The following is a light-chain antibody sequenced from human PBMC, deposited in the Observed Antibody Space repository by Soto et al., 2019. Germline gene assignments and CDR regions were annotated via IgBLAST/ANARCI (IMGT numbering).Light chain of an antibody. CDR2: ENN. Sequence: QSVLTQPPSMSAAPGQKVTISCSGSISNIANNYVSWYQQLPGTAPKLLIYENNKRPSGTPDRFSGSKSGTSATLDITGLQTGDEADYYCGTWDTSLSAGVFGGGTKVTVL. J-gene: IGLJ3*02. CDR1: ISNIANNY. V-gene: IGLV1-51*02. CDR3: GTWDTSLSAGV.